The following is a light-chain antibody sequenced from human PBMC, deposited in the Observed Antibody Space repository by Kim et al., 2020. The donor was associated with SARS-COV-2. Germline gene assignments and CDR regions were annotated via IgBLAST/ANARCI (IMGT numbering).Light chain of an antibody. CDR2: AAS. V-gene: IGKV1-39*01. J-gene: IGKJ3*01. Sequence: IHITHSPSTLSSSFVDRVTITFRTTQSISSHLNLYQQKPGRAPKLLISAASTLQGGVPSRFSGSGSETDFTLTISSLQPEDFATYFCQQSYINPFTLGHGTKVDIK. CDR3: QQSYINPFT. CDR1: QSISSH.